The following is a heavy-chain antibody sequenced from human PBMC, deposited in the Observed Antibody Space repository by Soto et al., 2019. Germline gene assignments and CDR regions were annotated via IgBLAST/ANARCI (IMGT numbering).Heavy chain of an antibody. CDR1: GFIFNRDW. CDR3: ARNIRDSSGYFYGMDV. D-gene: IGHD3-22*01. J-gene: IGHJ6*02. V-gene: IGHV3-7*01. Sequence: GGSLRLSCAASGFIFNRDWMSWVRQAPGKGLEWVANIKQDGSENYSVDSVKGRFTISRDNAKNSLYLQMNSLRAEDTAVYYCARNIRDSSGYFYGMDVWGQGTTVTVSS. CDR2: IKQDGSEN.